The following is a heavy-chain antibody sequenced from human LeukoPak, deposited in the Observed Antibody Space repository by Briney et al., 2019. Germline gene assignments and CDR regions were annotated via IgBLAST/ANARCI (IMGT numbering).Heavy chain of an antibody. J-gene: IGHJ5*02. CDR1: GFTVSSNY. CDR3: ARPRIAVAGTGWFDP. CDR2: IYYSGST. Sequence: GSLRLSCAASGFTVSSNYMGWVRQPPGKGLEWIGSIYYSGSTYYNPSLKSRVTISVDTSKNQFSLKLSSVTAADTAVYYCARPRIAVAGTGWFDPWGQGTLVTVSS. V-gene: IGHV4-39*01. D-gene: IGHD6-19*01.